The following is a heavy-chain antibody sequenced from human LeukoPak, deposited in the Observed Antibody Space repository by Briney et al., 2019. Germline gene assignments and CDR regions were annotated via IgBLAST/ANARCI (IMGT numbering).Heavy chain of an antibody. V-gene: IGHV1-2*02. Sequence: ASVTVSFTASGYTFTSYYMHWVRQAPGQGLEWMGWINPNSGGTNYAQKFQGRVTMTRDTSISTAYMELSRLRSDDTAVYYCARDSAYSSSWYGYYYYYMDVWGKGTTVTVSS. CDR2: INPNSGGT. CDR3: ARDSAYSSSWYGYYYYYMDV. J-gene: IGHJ6*03. D-gene: IGHD6-13*01. CDR1: GYTFTSYY.